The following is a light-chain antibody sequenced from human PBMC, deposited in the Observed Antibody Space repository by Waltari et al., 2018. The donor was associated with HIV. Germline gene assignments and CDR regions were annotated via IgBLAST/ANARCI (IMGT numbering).Light chain of an antibody. CDR3: SSYTSSSTYV. V-gene: IGLV2-14*03. Sequence: QSALTQPASVSGSPGQSITISCTGTSSDVGGYIYVSWYQQHPGKAPKLMIYDVSNRPSGVSNRFSGSKSGNTASLTISGLQAEDEADYYCSSYTSSSTYVFGIGTKVTVL. CDR2: DVS. CDR1: SSDVGGYIY. J-gene: IGLJ1*01.